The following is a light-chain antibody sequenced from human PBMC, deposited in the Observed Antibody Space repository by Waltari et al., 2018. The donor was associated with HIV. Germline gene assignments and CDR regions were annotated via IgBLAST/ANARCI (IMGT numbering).Light chain of an antibody. J-gene: IGLJ2*01. Sequence: NFMLTQPHSVSESPGKTVTISCTRSSGSIASNYVQWFQQRPGSSPSTLFLDDNRRPSGVPDRFSGSIDMASNSASLTISGLKTDDEADYYCQSFDSSSVVFGGGTKLTVL. CDR1: SGSIASNY. CDR2: DDN. V-gene: IGLV6-57*01. CDR3: QSFDSSSVV.